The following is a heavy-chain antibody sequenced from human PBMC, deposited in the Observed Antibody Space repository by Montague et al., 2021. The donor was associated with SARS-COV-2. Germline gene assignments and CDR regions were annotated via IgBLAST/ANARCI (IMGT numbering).Heavy chain of an antibody. CDR3: ARDDIVLQGVTKGMDV. CDR1: GGSISSSNYY. J-gene: IGHJ6*02. CDR2: MYYSGST. Sequence: SETLSLTCTVSGGSISSSNYYWGWIRQPPGKGLEWIGSMYYSGSTYYNPSLKSRVTISIDTPKNQFSLKLSSVTAADTAVYYFARDDIVLQGVTKGMDVWGQGTTVTVSS. V-gene: IGHV4-39*07. D-gene: IGHD3-10*01.